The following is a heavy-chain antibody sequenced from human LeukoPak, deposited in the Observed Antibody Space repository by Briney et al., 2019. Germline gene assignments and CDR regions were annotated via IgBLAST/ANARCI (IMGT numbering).Heavy chain of an antibody. V-gene: IGHV1-18*01. D-gene: IGHD6-19*01. Sequence: GASVKVSCKASGYTFTSYGISWVRQAPGHGLEWMGWISAYNGNTNYAQKLRGRVTMTTDTSTITAYMELRSLRSDDTAVYYCARDLRITVSVAEKMNSGYWGQGTLVTVSS. CDR2: ISAYNGNT. J-gene: IGHJ4*02. CDR1: GYTFTSYG. CDR3: ARDLRITVSVAEKMNSGY.